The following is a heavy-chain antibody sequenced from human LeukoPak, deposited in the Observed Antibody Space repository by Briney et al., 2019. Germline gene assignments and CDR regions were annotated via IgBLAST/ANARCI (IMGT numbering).Heavy chain of an antibody. D-gene: IGHD5-12*01. CDR2: ISSSGSTI. CDR3: ARDPGSGYEEHFDY. CDR1: GFTFSDYY. V-gene: IGHV3-11*01. Sequence: PGGSLRLSCAASGFTFSDYYMSWIRQAPGKGLEWVSYISSSGSTIFYADSVKGRFTISRDNAKNSLYLQMNSLRAEDTAVYYCARDPGSGYEEHFDYWGQGTLVTVSS. J-gene: IGHJ4*02.